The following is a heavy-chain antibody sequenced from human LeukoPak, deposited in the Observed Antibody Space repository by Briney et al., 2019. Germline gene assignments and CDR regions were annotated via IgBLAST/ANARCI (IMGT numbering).Heavy chain of an antibody. CDR1: GFNFSCYA. Sequence: GGSLRLSCAASGFNFSCYAMSGLRQAPGKGLEGVSAISGSGGSTYYEDSVKGRFTISRDNSKNTLYLQMNSLKIEDTAVYYCTRYRIRGPDGDYWGQGTLVIVSS. D-gene: IGHD3-10*01. CDR2: ISGSGGST. V-gene: IGHV3-23*01. J-gene: IGHJ4*02. CDR3: TRYRIRGPDGDY.